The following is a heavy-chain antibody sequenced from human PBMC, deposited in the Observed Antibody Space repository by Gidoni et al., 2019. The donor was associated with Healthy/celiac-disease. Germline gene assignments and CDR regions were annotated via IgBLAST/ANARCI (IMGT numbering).Heavy chain of an antibody. V-gene: IGHV3-30*07. CDR3: ARDRAKALGPGSDAFDI. D-gene: IGHD3-10*01. Sequence: FTISRDNSKNTLYLQMNSLRAEDTAVYYCARDRAKALGPGSDAFDIWGQGTMVTVSS. J-gene: IGHJ3*02.